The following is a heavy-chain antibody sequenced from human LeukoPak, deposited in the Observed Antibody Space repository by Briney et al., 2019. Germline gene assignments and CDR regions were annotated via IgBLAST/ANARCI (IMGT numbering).Heavy chain of an antibody. D-gene: IGHD3-10*01. J-gene: IGHJ4*02. CDR3: ARAGSHWHYVY. Sequence: GGSLRLSCAASGFTFSGFSMSWVRQSPTKGLEWVANIKQDGSERYYVDSVKGRFTISRDNAKNSLSLQMNNLRVEDTAVYYCARAGSHWHYVYWGQGTVVTVSS. CDR1: GFTFSGFS. CDR2: IKQDGSER. V-gene: IGHV3-7*01.